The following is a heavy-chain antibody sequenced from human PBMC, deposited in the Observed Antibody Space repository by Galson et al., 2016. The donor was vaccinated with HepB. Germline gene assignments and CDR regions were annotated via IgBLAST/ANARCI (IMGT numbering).Heavy chain of an antibody. J-gene: IGHJ3*02. V-gene: IGHV5-10-1*01. CDR2: IDPSDSYT. Sequence: SGAEVKKPGESLKISCKVSGYSFTKHWIDWVRQMPGKGLEWMGRIDPSDSYTNYGPTFQGHVTISTDRATNTASLQWSSLKVSDTGIYFCARQGFCSGSNCRGDAFDIWGQGTTVTGSS. CDR3: ARQGFCSGSNCRGDAFDI. CDR1: GYSFTKHW. D-gene: IGHD2-15*01.